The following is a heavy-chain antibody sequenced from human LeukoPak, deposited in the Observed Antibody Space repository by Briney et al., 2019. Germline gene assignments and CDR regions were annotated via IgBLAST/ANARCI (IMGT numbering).Heavy chain of an antibody. D-gene: IGHD3-10*01. Sequence: GGSLRLSCAASGFTFSTYWMHWVRQAPGKGLVWVSLIDTDGSSTPYADSVKGRFTISRDNAKNTLYLQMNSLRAEVTAVYYCARVGGSSDFDYWGQGTLVTVSS. CDR2: IDTDGSST. J-gene: IGHJ4*02. CDR1: GFTFSTYW. CDR3: ARVGGSSDFDY. V-gene: IGHV3-74*01.